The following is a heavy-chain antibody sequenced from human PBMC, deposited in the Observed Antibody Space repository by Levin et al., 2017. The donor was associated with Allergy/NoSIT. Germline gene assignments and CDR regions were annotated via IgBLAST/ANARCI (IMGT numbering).Heavy chain of an antibody. V-gene: IGHV3-21*01. CDR1: GFTFSSYS. D-gene: IGHD3-16*02. J-gene: IGHJ4*02. Sequence: GGSLRLSCAASGFTFSSYSMNWVRQAPGKGLEWVSSISSSSSYIYYADSVKGRFTISRDNAKNSLYLQMNSLRAEDTAVYYCARARGSGYDTPGYDYIWGSYRYEREFDYWGQGTLVTVSS. CDR2: ISSSSSYI. CDR3: ARARGSGYDTPGYDYIWGSYRYEREFDY.